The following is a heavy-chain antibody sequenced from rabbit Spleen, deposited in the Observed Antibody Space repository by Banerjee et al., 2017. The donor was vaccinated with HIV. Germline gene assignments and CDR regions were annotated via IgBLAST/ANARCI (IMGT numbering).Heavy chain of an antibody. J-gene: IGHJ4*01. CDR1: GFSFSSSYW. Sequence: QEQLVESGGDLVKPEGSLTLTCTASGFSFSSSYWICWVRQAPGKGLEWSGCIVTGSEKTYYANWAKGRFTISKTSSTTVTLQMTSLTAADTATYFCARDLYGNSNSGLWGPGTLVTVS. CDR3: ARDLYGNSNSGL. V-gene: IGHV1S45*01. D-gene: IGHD8-1*01. CDR2: IVTGSEKT.